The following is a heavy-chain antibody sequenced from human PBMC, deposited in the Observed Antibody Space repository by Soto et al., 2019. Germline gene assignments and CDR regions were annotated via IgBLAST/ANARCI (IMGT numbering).Heavy chain of an antibody. V-gene: IGHV1-69*13. CDR1: GGTFSSYA. Sequence: GASVKVSCKASGGTFSSYAISWVRQAPGQGLEWMGGIIPIFGTANYAQKFQGRVTITADESTSTAYMELSSLRSEDTAVYYCARVDLYCSGGSCHGQPWFDPWGQGTLVTVSS. CDR3: ARVDLYCSGGSCHGQPWFDP. J-gene: IGHJ5*02. CDR2: IIPIFGTA. D-gene: IGHD2-15*01.